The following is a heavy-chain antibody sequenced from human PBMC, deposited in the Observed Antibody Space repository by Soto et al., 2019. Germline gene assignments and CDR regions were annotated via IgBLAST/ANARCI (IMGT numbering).Heavy chain of an antibody. CDR2: TYYSGSA. Sequence: LSLTFTVSGGSLISSIYYWGWIRQPPGKGLEWIGSTYYSGSANYNPSLKSRVTISVDTSKNQFSLELSSLTAADTAVYYCARHGDFWSGSQGYNWFDPWGQGTLVTVSS. CDR3: ARHGDFWSGSQGYNWFDP. CDR1: GGSLISSIYY. V-gene: IGHV4-39*01. J-gene: IGHJ5*02. D-gene: IGHD3-3*01.